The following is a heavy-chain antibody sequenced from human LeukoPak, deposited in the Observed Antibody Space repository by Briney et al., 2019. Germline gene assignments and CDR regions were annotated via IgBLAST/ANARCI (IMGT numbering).Heavy chain of an antibody. V-gene: IGHV3-74*01. CDR3: ARSNWFDP. J-gene: IGHJ5*02. CDR1: GFTFSPYW. CDR2: MNGDGRTT. Sequence: GSLRLSCAASGFTFSPYWMHWVRQAPGKGLVWVSRMNGDGRTTDYADSVKGRFTISRDNAKNTLYLQMNSLRAEDTAVYYCARSNWFDPWGQGTLVTVSS.